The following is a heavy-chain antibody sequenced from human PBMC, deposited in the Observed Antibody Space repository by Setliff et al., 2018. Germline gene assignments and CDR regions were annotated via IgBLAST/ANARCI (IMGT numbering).Heavy chain of an antibody. J-gene: IGHJ4*02. CDR1: GFTFNNYW. V-gene: IGHV3-7*03. D-gene: IGHD1-26*01. CDR2: IKEDGSEK. Sequence: ETLSLSCEAFGFTFNNYWMSWVRQAPGKGLEWVANIKEDGSEKNYVDSVKGRFIISRDNAKNSLYLQMNSLRAEDTAVYYCAGGKTVGYWGQGTLVTVPS. CDR3: AGGKTVGY.